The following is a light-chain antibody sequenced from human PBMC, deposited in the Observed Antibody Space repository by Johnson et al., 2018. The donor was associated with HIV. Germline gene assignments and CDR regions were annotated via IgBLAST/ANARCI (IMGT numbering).Light chain of an antibody. Sequence: QSVLTQPPSVSAAPGQKVTISCSGSSSNIGNNYVSWYQQLPGTAPKLLIYDNNKRPSGIPDRFSGSKSGTSASLAISGLQAADEADYYCAAWDDSLNGHYVFGTGTKVTVL. CDR3: AAWDDSLNGHYV. V-gene: IGLV1-51*01. CDR1: SSNIGNNY. CDR2: DNN. J-gene: IGLJ1*01.